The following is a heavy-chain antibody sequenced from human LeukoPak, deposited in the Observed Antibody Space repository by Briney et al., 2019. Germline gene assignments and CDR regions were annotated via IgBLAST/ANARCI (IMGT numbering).Heavy chain of an antibody. Sequence: PGGSLRLSCAASGFTFSNHGMSWVRQAPGKGLEWVSGIRGSSFSTDYADSVKGRFTISRDNSKSTLYLQMSSLRAVDTAIYYCAKDPSTFLTTGWYFDLWGRGTLVTVSS. J-gene: IGHJ2*01. CDR2: IRGSSFST. CDR1: GFTFSNHG. CDR3: AKDPSTFLTTGWYFDL. D-gene: IGHD4-17*01. V-gene: IGHV3-23*01.